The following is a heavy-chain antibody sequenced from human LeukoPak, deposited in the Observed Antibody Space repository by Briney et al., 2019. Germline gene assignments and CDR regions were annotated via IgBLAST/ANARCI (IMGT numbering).Heavy chain of an antibody. V-gene: IGHV3-30*02. D-gene: IGHD1-1*01. Sequence: GGSLRLSCAASGFTFTSYGMYWVRQAPGKGLEWVAFIRYDGSNKYYVDSVKGRFTISRDNSKNTLYLQMNSLRAEDTAVYYCASPGTTGTTRRTYFDYWGQGTLVTVSS. CDR1: GFTFTSYG. J-gene: IGHJ4*02. CDR2: IRYDGSNK. CDR3: ASPGTTGTTRRTYFDY.